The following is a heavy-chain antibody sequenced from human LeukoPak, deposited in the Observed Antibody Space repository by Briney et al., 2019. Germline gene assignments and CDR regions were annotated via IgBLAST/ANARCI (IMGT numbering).Heavy chain of an antibody. CDR2: ISAYNGNT. J-gene: IGHJ4*02. Sequence: ASVKVSCKASGYTFTSYGISWVRQAPGQGLEWMGWISAYNGNTNYAQKLQGRVTMTTDTSTSIAYMELRSLRSDDTRVYYCARGSNSWYLDRFDYWGQGTLVTVSS. V-gene: IGHV1-18*01. CDR1: GYTFTSYG. CDR3: ARGSNSWYLDRFDY. D-gene: IGHD6-13*01.